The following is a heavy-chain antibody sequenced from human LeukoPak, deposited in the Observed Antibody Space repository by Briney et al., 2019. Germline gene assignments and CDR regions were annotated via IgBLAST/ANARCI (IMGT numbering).Heavy chain of an antibody. CDR1: GYIFSNYW. D-gene: IGHD6-13*01. CDR2: IYPGDSDT. V-gene: IGHV5-51*01. CDR3: ARRGYGSSWQDYFDY. J-gene: IGHJ4*02. Sequence: GESLKISCKGSGYIFSNYWIALVRQMTGKGLEWMGTIYPGDSDTKYSPSFQGQVTISADRSIMTAYLQWSSLRASDTAMYYCARRGYGSSWQDYFDYWGQGTLVTVSP.